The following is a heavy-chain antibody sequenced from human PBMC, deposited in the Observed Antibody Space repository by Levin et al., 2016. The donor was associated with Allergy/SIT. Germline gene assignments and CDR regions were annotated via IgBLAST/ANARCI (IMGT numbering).Heavy chain of an antibody. V-gene: IGHV4-34*01. D-gene: IGHD5-18*01. Sequence: SETLSLTCAVYGGSFSGYYWSWIRQPPGKGLEWIGEINHSGSTNYNPSLKSRVTISVDTSKNQFSLKLSSVTAADTAVYYCATSRTMVTFDSWGQGTLVTVSS. CDR1: GGSFSGYY. J-gene: IGHJ4*02. CDR2: INHSGST. CDR3: ATSRTMVTFDS.